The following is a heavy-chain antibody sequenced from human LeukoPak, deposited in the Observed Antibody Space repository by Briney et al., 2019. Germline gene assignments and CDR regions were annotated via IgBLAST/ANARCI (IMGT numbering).Heavy chain of an antibody. Sequence: GGSLRLSCAASGFTFSDYYMSWIRQGPGKGLERVSYISRSGSTIYYADSVKGRFTISRDNAKNSLYPQMNSLRAEDTAVYYCAKDIAVAGVFDYWGQGTLVTVSS. D-gene: IGHD6-19*01. CDR3: AKDIAVAGVFDY. V-gene: IGHV3-11*04. J-gene: IGHJ4*02. CDR1: GFTFSDYY. CDR2: ISRSGSTI.